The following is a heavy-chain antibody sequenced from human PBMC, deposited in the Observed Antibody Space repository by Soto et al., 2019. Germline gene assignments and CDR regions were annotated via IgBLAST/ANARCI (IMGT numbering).Heavy chain of an antibody. CDR3: ARELARPYYDFWSGYLDYYGMDV. CDR2: NYYSGST. Sequence: ETLSLTCTVSGGSISSYYWSWIRQPPGKGMEWIGYNYYSGSTYYNPSLKSRVTISVDTSKNQFSLKLSSVTAADTAVYYCARELARPYYDFWSGYLDYYGMDVWGQGTTVTVSS. V-gene: IGHV4-59*12. D-gene: IGHD3-3*01. CDR1: GGSISSYY. J-gene: IGHJ6*02.